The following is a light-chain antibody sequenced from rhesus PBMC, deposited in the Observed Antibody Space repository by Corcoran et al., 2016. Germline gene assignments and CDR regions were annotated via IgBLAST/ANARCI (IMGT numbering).Light chain of an antibody. CDR3: QQYSSSPYS. V-gene: IGKV1-22*01. Sequence: DIQMTQSPSSLSASVGDTVTITCRASQSISSGLAWYQHKPGKAPKLLIYKAAILQRGVPSRFSGSGSGTVFTLTISSLQSEDCATYYCQQYSSSPYSFGQGTKVEIK. CDR1: QSISSG. CDR2: KAA. J-gene: IGKJ2*01.